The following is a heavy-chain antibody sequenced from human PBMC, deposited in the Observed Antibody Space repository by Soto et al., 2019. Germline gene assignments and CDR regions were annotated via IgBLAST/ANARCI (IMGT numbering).Heavy chain of an antibody. J-gene: IGHJ4*02. Sequence: SETLLLTFTVSGGSVSSGNYYWSWIRQPQGPALEWIGYIYYSGSTNYNPSLKSRVTILVDTSKNQFSLKLISVTAADTAVYYCARGRRYYYDNTGTFYFEHWGQGTLVTVS. V-gene: IGHV4-61*01. CDR1: GGSVSSGNYY. D-gene: IGHD3-22*01. CDR3: ARGRRYYYDNTGTFYFEH. CDR2: IYYSGST.